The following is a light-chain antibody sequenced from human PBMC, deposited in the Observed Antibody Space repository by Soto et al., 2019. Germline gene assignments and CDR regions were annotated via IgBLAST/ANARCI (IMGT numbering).Light chain of an antibody. CDR3: QQYYSTPLT. Sequence: DILMTQPPDSLAVSLGERATINCKSSQSVLYSSNNKNYEAWYQQKPGPPPKLLIYWASTRESGVPDRFSGSGSGTDFTLTISSLQAEDVAVYYCQQYYSTPLTFGQGTKVDLK. J-gene: IGKJ1*01. CDR1: QSVLYSSNNKNY. V-gene: IGKV4-1*01. CDR2: WAS.